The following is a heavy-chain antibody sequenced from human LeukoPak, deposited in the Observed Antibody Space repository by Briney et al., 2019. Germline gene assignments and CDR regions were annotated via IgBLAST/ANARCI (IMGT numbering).Heavy chain of an antibody. Sequence: SETLSLTCAVSGASISSDNYSWSWIRQPPGKGLEWIAYIHHGGSTYYNPSLKSRVTISVDTSKNQFSLKLSSVTAADTAVYYCARLGDYWGQGTLVTVSS. CDR3: ARLGDY. CDR1: GASISSDNYS. CDR2: IHHGGST. V-gene: IGHV4-30-2*03. J-gene: IGHJ4*02.